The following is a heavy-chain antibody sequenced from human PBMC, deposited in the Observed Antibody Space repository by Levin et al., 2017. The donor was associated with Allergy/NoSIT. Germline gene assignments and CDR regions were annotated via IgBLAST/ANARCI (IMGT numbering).Heavy chain of an antibody. CDR2: IYYSGST. J-gene: IGHJ4*02. CDR1: GGSISSSSYY. Sequence: SQTLSLTCTVSGGSISSSSYYWGWIRQPPGKGLEWIGSIYYSGSTYYNPSLKSRVTISVDTSKNQFSLKLSSVTAADTAVYYCARHVYSSSSTTNFDYWGQGTLVTVSS. CDR3: ARHVYSSSSTTNFDY. V-gene: IGHV4-39*01. D-gene: IGHD6-6*01.